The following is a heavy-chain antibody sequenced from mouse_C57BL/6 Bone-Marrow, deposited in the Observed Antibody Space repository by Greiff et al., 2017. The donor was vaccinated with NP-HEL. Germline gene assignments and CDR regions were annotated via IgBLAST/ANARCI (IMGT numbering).Heavy chain of an antibody. J-gene: IGHJ3*01. CDR1: GFNIKDDY. CDR2: IDPGNGDT. V-gene: IGHV14-4*01. D-gene: IGHD1-1*01. Sequence: EVQLQESGAELVRPGASVKLSCTASGFNIKDDYMHWVKQRPEQGLEWIGWIDPGNGDTEYASKFQGKATITAYTSSNTSYLQLSSLPSEDTAVYYCTTILRGFAYWGQGTRVTVSA. CDR3: TTILRGFAY.